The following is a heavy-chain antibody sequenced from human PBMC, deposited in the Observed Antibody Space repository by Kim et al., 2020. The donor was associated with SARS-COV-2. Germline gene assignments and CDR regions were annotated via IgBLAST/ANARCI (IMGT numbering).Heavy chain of an antibody. Sequence: ADSVKGRFTISRDNAKNSLDLQMNSLRAEDTALYYCVKDTQMTTVTPFDYWGQGTLVTVSS. D-gene: IGHD4-17*01. CDR3: VKDTQMTTVTPFDY. V-gene: IGHV3-9*01. J-gene: IGHJ4*02.